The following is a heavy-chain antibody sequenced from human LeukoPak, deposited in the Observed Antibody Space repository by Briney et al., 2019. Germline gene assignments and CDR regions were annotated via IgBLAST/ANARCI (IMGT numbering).Heavy chain of an antibody. CDR1: GYSFTTYW. CDR2: IYPGDSDT. V-gene: IGHV5-51*01. CDR3: ARRYCSSTSCHLDY. Sequence: GESLKISCKGSGYSFTTYWIGWVRQMPGKGLEWMGIIYPGDSDTRYSPSFQGQVTILADRSITTAYLQWSSLKASDTAIYYCARRYCSSTSCHLDYWGQGALVTVSS. J-gene: IGHJ4*02. D-gene: IGHD2-2*01.